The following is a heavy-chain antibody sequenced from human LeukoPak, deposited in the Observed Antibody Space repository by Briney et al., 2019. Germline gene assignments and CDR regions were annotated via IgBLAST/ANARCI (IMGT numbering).Heavy chain of an antibody. CDR3: ARDYGVVAVPDAFDI. Sequence: SETLSLTCTVSGGSISITSYYWGWIRQPPGKGLEWIGSIYYSGSTYYNPSLKSRVTISVDTSKNQFSLKLSSVTAADTAVYYCARDYGVVAVPDAFDIWGQGTMVTVSS. V-gene: IGHV4-39*07. D-gene: IGHD2-15*01. J-gene: IGHJ3*02. CDR1: GGSISITSYY. CDR2: IYYSGST.